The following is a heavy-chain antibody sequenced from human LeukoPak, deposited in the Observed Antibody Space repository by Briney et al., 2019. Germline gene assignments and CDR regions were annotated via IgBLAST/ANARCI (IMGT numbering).Heavy chain of an antibody. V-gene: IGHV1-2*02. CDR2: INPNSGGT. CDR1: GYTFTGYY. J-gene: IGHJ4*02. Sequence: APVKVSCKASGYTFTGYYMHWVRQAPGQGLEWMGWINPNSGGTNYAQKFQGRVTMTRDTSISTAYMELSRLRSDDTAVYYCARWGYYYDSSGYGRLIDYWGQGTLVTVSS. D-gene: IGHD3-22*01. CDR3: ARWGYYYDSSGYGRLIDY.